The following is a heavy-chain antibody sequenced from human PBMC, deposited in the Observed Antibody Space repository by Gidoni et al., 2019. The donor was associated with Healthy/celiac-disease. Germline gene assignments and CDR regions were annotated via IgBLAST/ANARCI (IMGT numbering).Heavy chain of an antibody. J-gene: IGHJ5*02. V-gene: IGHV3-15*01. D-gene: IGHD4-17*01. Sequence: EVQLVKSGGGLVKPGGSLRLSCAASGFTFRNAWMGWVRQAPGKGLEWVGRIKSKTDGGTTDYAAPVKGRLTISRDDSKNTLYRQMNSLKTEDTAVYYCTTDSWRNYGDYSVVDPWGQGTLVTVSS. CDR3: TTDSWRNYGDYSVVDP. CDR2: IKSKTDGGTT. CDR1: GFTFRNAW.